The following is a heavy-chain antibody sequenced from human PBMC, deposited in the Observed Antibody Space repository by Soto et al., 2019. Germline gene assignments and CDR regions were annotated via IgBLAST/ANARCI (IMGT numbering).Heavy chain of an antibody. V-gene: IGHV3-15*07. CDR2: IKSKTDGGTT. Sequence: EVQLVESGGGLVKPGGSLRLSCAASGFTFSNAWMNWVRQAPGKGLEWVGRIKSKTDGGTTDYAAPVKGRFTISRDDSKNTLYLQMNSLKTEDTAVYYCTTSNYDLWSGYYYYWGQGTLVTVSS. J-gene: IGHJ4*02. CDR3: TTSNYDLWSGYYYY. CDR1: GFTFSNAW. D-gene: IGHD3-3*01.